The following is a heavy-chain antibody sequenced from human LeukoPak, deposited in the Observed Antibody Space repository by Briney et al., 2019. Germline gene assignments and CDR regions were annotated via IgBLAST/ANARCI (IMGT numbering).Heavy chain of an antibody. V-gene: IGHV4-34*01. CDR2: INHSGST. CDR1: GGSFSGYY. D-gene: IGHD1-26*01. CDR3: ARGEGIVGATTVDY. Sequence: SETLSLTCAVYGGSFSGYYWSWIRQPPGKGLEWIGEINHSGSTNYNPSLKSRVTISVDTSKNQFSLKLSSVTAADTAVYYCARGEGIVGATTVDYWGQGTLVTVSS. J-gene: IGHJ4*02.